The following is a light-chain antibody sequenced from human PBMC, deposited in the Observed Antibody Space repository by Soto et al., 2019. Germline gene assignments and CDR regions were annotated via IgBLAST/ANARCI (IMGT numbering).Light chain of an antibody. CDR1: SSDVGSYNL. Sequence: QSALTQPASVSGSPGQSITISCTGTSSDVGSYNLVSWYQQHPGKAPKLMIYEVSKRPSGVSNRFSGSKSGNTASLTISGLQAEDAADYYCCSYAGTLGVFGTGTKLTVL. V-gene: IGLV2-23*02. CDR3: CSYAGTLGV. J-gene: IGLJ1*01. CDR2: EVS.